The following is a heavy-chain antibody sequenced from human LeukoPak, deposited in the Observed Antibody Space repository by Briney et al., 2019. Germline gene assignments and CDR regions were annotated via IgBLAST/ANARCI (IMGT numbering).Heavy chain of an antibody. CDR3: TKNTHDY. CDR1: GFTFSSYG. D-gene: IGHD1/OR15-1a*01. V-gene: IGHV3-33*06. J-gene: IGHJ4*02. CDR2: IWYDGSKK. Sequence: PGGSLRLSCAASGFTFSSYGMNWVRQAPGKGLEWVAVIWYDGSKKYYVDSVKGRFTISRDSSKNTVDLQMDSLRAEDAAVYYCTKNTHDYWGQGTLVTVSS.